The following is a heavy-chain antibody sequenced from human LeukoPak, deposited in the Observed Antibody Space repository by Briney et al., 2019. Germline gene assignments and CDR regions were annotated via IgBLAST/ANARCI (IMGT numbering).Heavy chain of an antibody. V-gene: IGHV3-53*04. J-gene: IGHJ6*02. Sequence: GGSLRLSCAASGFTVSSNHMSWVRQAPGKGLEWVSVIYSGGSTYYADSVKGRFTISRHNSKNTLYLQMNSLKAEDTAVYYCARPDSITMIDGMDVWGQGTTVTVSS. CDR1: GFTVSSNH. CDR2: IYSGGST. D-gene: IGHD3-22*01. CDR3: ARPDSITMIDGMDV.